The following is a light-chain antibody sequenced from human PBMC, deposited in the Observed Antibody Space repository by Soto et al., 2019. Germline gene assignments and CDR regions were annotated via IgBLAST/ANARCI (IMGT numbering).Light chain of an antibody. J-gene: IGKJ1*01. Sequence: DLQVTQSPSSLFASVGDGVTFTCRPSRHFGPALNWYRQRSGRAPTLLIYAAPGLQPGVSPRFSGSGSGTDFTLTITSLQSEDFATYYCQQTYSLPPTFGQGTTVDFK. CDR3: QQTYSLPPT. CDR1: RHFGPA. V-gene: IGKV1-39*01. CDR2: AAP.